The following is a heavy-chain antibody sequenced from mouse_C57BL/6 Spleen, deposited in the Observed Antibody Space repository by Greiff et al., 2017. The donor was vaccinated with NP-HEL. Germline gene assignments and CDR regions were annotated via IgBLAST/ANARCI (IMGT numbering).Heavy chain of an antibody. V-gene: IGHV1-82*01. Sequence: QVQLKESGPELVKPGASVKISCKASGYAFSSSWMNWVKQRPGKGLEWIGRIYPGDGDTNYNGKFKGKATLTADKSSSTSYMQLSSLTSEDSAVYFCARCDYYAVDYWGQGTSVTVSS. CDR3: ARCDYYAVDY. J-gene: IGHJ4*01. CDR1: GYAFSSSW. CDR2: IYPGDGDT.